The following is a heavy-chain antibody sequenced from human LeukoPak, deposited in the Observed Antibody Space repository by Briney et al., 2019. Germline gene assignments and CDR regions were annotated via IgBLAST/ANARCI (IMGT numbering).Heavy chain of an antibody. CDR1: GFTFSIHW. V-gene: IGHV3-74*01. J-gene: IGHJ6*02. Sequence: GGSLRLSCAASGFTFSIHWMNWVRQAPGKGLVWVSHINSNGSSTIYVDSVKGRFTISRDNAKNTLYLQMNSLRAEDTAVYYCAREIGADGRSHGMDVWGQGTTCTASS. CDR3: AREIGADGRSHGMDV. D-gene: IGHD6-13*01. CDR2: INSNGSST.